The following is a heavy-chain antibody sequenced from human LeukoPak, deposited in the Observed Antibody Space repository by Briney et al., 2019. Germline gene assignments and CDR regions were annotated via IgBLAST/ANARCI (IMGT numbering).Heavy chain of an antibody. CDR1: GYTFTSYY. Sequence: ASVTVSCKASGYTFTSYYMHWVRQAPGQGLEWMGIINPSGGSTSYAQKFQGRVTMTRDMSTSTVYMELSSLRSEDTAVYYCARTLPGPGAFDIWGQGTMVTVPS. CDR2: INPSGGST. CDR3: ARTLPGPGAFDI. D-gene: IGHD3-10*01. V-gene: IGHV1-46*01. J-gene: IGHJ3*02.